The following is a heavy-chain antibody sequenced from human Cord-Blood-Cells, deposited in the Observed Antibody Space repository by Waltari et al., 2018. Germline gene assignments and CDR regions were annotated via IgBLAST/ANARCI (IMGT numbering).Heavy chain of an antibody. CDR1: GFTFSSHA. CDR2: CSGSVGST. CDR3: AKDSLPKGYCTNGVCYTDGYGAFDI. Sequence: EVQLLESGGGLVQPGGSLRLSCAASGFTFSSHAMSLVGQAPGKGLAWVAACSGSVGSTYYADSVKGRFTISRDNSKNTLYLQMNSLRAEDTAVYYCAKDSLPKGYCTNGVCYTDGYGAFDIWGQGTMVTVSS. D-gene: IGHD2-8*01. V-gene: IGHV3-23*01. J-gene: IGHJ3*02.